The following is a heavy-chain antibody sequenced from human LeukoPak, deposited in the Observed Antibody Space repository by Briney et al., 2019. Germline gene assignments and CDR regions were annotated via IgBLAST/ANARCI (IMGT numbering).Heavy chain of an antibody. CDR2: INPNSGGT. CDR1: GYTFTGYY. V-gene: IGHV1-2*06. D-gene: IGHD3-10*01. CDR3: ARVLVDYGSGSYYRYFDY. Sequence: ASVKVSCKASGYTFTGYYMHWVRQAPGQGLEWMGRINPNSGGTNYAQKFQGRVTMTRDTSISPAYMELSRLRSGDTAVYYCARVLVDYGSGSYYRYFDYWGQGTLVTVSS. J-gene: IGHJ4*02.